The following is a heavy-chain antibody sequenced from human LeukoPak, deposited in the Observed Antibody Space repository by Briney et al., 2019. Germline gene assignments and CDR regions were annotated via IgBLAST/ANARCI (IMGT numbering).Heavy chain of an antibody. CDR2: VYSDGRT. Sequence: SETLSLTCTVSGGSISRPYWSWIRQPPGEGLEWIGYVYSDGRTNFNPSLKSRVTMSIDTSKSQFSLRLTSVTAADTAVYYCARPYYYDSRIDPWGQGILVTVSS. V-gene: IGHV4-59*08. CDR3: ARPYYYDSRIDP. CDR1: GGSISRPY. D-gene: IGHD3-22*01. J-gene: IGHJ5*02.